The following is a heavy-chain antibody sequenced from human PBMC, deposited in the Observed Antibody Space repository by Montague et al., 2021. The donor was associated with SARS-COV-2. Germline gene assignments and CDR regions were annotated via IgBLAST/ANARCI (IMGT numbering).Heavy chain of an antibody. CDR3: ARGPRVGQLLSIYYYGMDV. D-gene: IGHD2-2*01. V-gene: IGHV4-31*03. CDR2: IYYSGST. Sequence: TLSLTCTVSGGSISSGGYYWSWIRQHPGKGLEWIGYIYYSGSTYYXXXLKSRVTISVDTSKNQFSLKLSSVTAADTAVYYCARGPRVGQLLSIYYYGMDVWGQGTTVTVSS. J-gene: IGHJ6*02. CDR1: GGSISSGGYY.